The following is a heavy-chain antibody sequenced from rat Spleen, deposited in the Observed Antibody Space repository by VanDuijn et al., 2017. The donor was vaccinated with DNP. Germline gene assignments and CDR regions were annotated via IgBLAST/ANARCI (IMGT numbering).Heavy chain of an antibody. V-gene: IGHV5S10*01. CDR3: ATQDYYDGTRFSF. CDR1: GFTFNDYY. CDR2: IIYDGSRT. Sequence: EVQLVESGGDLVQPGRSLKLSCVASGFTFNDYYMAWVRQAPTRGLEWVATIIYDGSRTHYRDSVKGRFTISRDDAKTTLYLQMDSLRSEDTATYYCATQDYYDGTRFSFWGQGTLVTVSS. D-gene: IGHD1-12*02. J-gene: IGHJ3*01.